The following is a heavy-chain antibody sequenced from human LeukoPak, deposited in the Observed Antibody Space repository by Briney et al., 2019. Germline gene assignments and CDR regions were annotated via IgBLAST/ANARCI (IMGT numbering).Heavy chain of an antibody. Sequence: SETLSLTCTVSGGSISSYYWSWIRQPPGKGLEWIGYIYYSGSTNYNPSLKSRVTISVDTSKNQFSLELSSVTAADTAVYYCARDMAEAGRQDVWGKGTTVTVSS. D-gene: IGHD5-24*01. CDR3: ARDMAEAGRQDV. CDR2: IYYSGST. J-gene: IGHJ6*04. CDR1: GGSISSYY. V-gene: IGHV4-59*01.